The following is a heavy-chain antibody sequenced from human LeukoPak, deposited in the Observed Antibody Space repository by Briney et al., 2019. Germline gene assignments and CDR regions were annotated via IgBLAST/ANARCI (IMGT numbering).Heavy chain of an antibody. CDR1: GFTFSSYS. V-gene: IGHV3-21*01. J-gene: IGHJ4*02. Sequence: KTGGSLILSCAASGFTFSSYSMNWVRQAPGKGLEWVSSISSSSSYIYYADSVKGRFTISRDNAKNSLYLQMNSLRAEDTAVYYCARSSGYVAYFDYWGQGTLVTVSS. CDR2: ISSSSSYI. CDR3: ARSSGYVAYFDY. D-gene: IGHD5-12*01.